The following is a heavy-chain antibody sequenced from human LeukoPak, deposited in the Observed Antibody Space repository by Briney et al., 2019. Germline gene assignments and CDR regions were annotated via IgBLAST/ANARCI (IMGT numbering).Heavy chain of an antibody. CDR2: ISSSGSGGNT. CDR1: GVTLSSYA. J-gene: IGHJ2*01. Sequence: PGGSLRLSCAASGVTLSSYAMSWARQAPGKGLEWVSGISSSGSGGNTYYADSVKGRFTISRDSSKNTLFLHMNTLRAEDTAIYSRAKGRTVGASYWYFDLWGRGTLVTVSS. V-gene: IGHV3-23*01. CDR3: AKGRTVGASYWYFDL. D-gene: IGHD1-26*01.